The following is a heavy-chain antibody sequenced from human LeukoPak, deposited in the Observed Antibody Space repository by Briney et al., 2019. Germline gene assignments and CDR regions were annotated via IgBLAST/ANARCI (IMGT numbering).Heavy chain of an antibody. V-gene: IGHV3-20*04. CDR3: AKETDILTGYYKDY. J-gene: IGHJ4*02. CDR1: GFSFGDFG. CDR2: INWNGVGT. D-gene: IGHD3-9*01. Sequence: GGSLRPSCAASGFSFGDFGMSWVRQAPGKGLEWVSGINWNGVGTSYIDSVKGRFTISRDNSKNTLYLQMNSLRAEDTAVYYCAKETDILTGYYKDYWGQGTLVTVSS.